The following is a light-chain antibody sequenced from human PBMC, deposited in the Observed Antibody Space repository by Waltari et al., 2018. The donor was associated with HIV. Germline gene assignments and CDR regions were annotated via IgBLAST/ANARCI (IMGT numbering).Light chain of an antibody. CDR3: QQYNSYPIT. V-gene: IGKV1-5*03. Sequence: DIQMTQSPSTLSASVGDRVTITCRVSRNISDCLVWYQQKLGEAPNLLIYKASSLQSGVPFRFSGSGSGTEFTLTISSLQPGDFATYYCQQYNSYPITFGQGTRLEIK. CDR2: KAS. CDR1: RNISDC. J-gene: IGKJ5*01.